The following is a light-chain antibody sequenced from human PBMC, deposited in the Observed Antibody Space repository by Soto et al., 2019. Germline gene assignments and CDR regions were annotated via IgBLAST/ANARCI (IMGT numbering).Light chain of an antibody. V-gene: IGKV1-5*03. CDR1: QSISSW. Sequence: DIQMTQSPSTLSASVGDRVTITCRASQSISSWLAWYQQKPGKAPKLLIYTASSLESGVPSRFSGSGSGTEFTLTISSLQPDDFATYYCQQYNSYPWTFGQGTKVESK. J-gene: IGKJ1*01. CDR2: TAS. CDR3: QQYNSYPWT.